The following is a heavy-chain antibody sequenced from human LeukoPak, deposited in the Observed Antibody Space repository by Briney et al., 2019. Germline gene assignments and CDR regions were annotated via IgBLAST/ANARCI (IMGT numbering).Heavy chain of an antibody. CDR1: GGTFSSYA. V-gene: IGHV1-69*13. J-gene: IGHJ4*02. CDR2: IIPIFGTA. D-gene: IGHD6-19*01. Sequence: ASVKVSCKASGGTFSSYAISWVRQAPGQGLERMGGIIPIFGTANYAQKFQGRVTITADESTSTAYMELSSLRSEDTAVYYCASPVAGTRYFDYWGQGTLVTVSS. CDR3: ASPVAGTRYFDY.